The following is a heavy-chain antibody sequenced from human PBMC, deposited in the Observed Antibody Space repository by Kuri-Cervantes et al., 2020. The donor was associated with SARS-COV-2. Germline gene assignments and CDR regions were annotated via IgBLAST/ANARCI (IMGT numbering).Heavy chain of an antibody. CDR2: INPNSGGT. CDR3: ARVIVGAYKFLHYFDY. V-gene: IGHV1-2*02. Sequence: ASVKVSCKASGYTFTDYYMHWVRQAPGQGLEWMGWINPNSGGTNYAQKFQGRVTMTRDTSISTAYMELSRLRSDDTAVYYCARVIVGAYKFLHYFDYWGQGTLVTVSS. J-gene: IGHJ4*02. CDR1: GYTFTDYY. D-gene: IGHD1-26*01.